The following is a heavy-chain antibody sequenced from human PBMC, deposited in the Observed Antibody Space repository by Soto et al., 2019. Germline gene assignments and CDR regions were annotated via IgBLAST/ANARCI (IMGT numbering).Heavy chain of an antibody. J-gene: IGHJ3*02. D-gene: IGHD3-22*01. V-gene: IGHV3-7*04. CDR1: GFTFGRNG. CDR3: ARGAYYDVSGPFSDAFDI. CDR2: IKPDGSEK. Sequence: GGSLRLSCAASGFTFGRNGMHWVRQAPGTGLEWVANIKPDGSEKWYVDSVKGRFTISRDNAKKSLYPQLNSLRAEDTAVYYCARGAYYDVSGPFSDAFDIWGQGTMVTVSS.